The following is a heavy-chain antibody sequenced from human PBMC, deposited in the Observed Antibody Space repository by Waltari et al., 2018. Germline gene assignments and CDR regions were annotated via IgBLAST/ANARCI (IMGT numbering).Heavy chain of an antibody. V-gene: IGHV4-39*07. CDR1: GGSISSSSYY. D-gene: IGHD6-13*01. J-gene: IGHJ5*02. CDR3: ARTWYSSSWYPDT. CDR2: IYYSGST. Sequence: QLQLQESGPGLVKPSETLSLTCTVSGGSISSSSYYWGWIRQPPGKGLEWIGSIYYSGSTYYNPSLKSRVTISVDTSKNQFSLKLSSVTAADTAMYYCARTWYSSSWYPDTWGQGTLVTVSS.